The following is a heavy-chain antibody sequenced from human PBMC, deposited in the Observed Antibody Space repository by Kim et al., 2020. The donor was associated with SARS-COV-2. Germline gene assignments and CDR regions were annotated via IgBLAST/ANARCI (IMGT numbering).Heavy chain of an antibody. CDR1: GGSISSYY. V-gene: IGHV4-59*08. CDR2: IYYSGST. D-gene: IGHD3-10*01. Sequence: SETLSLTCTVSGGSISSYYWSWIRQPPGKGLEWIGYIYYSGSTNYNPSLKSRVTISVDTSKNQFSLKLSSVTAADTAVYYCARRLDYYGSGRGGYYYGMDVWGQGTTMTVSS. J-gene: IGHJ6*02. CDR3: ARRLDYYGSGRGGYYYGMDV.